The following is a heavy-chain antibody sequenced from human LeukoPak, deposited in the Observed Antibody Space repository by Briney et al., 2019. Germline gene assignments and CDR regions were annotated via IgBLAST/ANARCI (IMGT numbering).Heavy chain of an antibody. CDR2: INWNSGNI. CDR3: AREREYSNYGGSEHDY. D-gene: IGHD4-11*01. Sequence: GGSLRLSCAASGFTFDDYAMHWVRQAPGKGLEWVSGINWNSGNIDYADSVKGRFTISRDNAKNSLYLQMNSLRAEDTALYYCAREREYSNYGGSEHDYWGQGTLVTVSS. V-gene: IGHV3-9*01. CDR1: GFTFDDYA. J-gene: IGHJ4*02.